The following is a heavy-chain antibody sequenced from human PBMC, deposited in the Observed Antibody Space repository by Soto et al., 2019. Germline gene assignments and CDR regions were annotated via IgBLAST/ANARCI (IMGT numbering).Heavy chain of an antibody. D-gene: IGHD2-15*01. CDR3: AKEEDIVGVVAAFVMDY. CDR1: GFTFSSYG. Sequence: QVQLVESGGGVVQPGRSLRLSCAASGFTFSSYGMHWVRQAPGKGLEWVAVISYDGSNKYYADSVKGRFTISRDNSKNTLYLQMNRLRDEDPAVYSCAKEEDIVGVVAAFVMDYWGQGPLVTVS. V-gene: IGHV3-30*18. J-gene: IGHJ4*02. CDR2: ISYDGSNK.